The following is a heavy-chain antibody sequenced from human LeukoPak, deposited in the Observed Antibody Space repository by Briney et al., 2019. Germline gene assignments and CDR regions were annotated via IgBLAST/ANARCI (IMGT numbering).Heavy chain of an antibody. D-gene: IGHD3-3*01. CDR1: GYTFTSYY. CDR2: INPSGGST. Sequence: ASVKVSCKASGYTFTSYYMHWVRQAPGQGLEWMGIINPSGGSTSYAQKFQGRVTMTRDTSISTAYMELSRLRSDDTAVYYCARVEGAATYDFWSGSYYFDYWGQGTLVTVSS. V-gene: IGHV1-46*01. J-gene: IGHJ4*02. CDR3: ARVEGAATYDFWSGSYYFDY.